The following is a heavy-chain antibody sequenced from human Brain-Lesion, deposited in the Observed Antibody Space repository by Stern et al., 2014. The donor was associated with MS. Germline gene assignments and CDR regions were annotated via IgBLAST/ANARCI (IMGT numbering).Heavy chain of an antibody. D-gene: IGHD3-3*01. J-gene: IGHJ6*02. CDR2: INPHTGGT. CDR1: GYIFTGYY. V-gene: IGHV1-2*02. Sequence: QVQLVQSGAEVKKPGASVKVSCKTSGYIFTGYYIHWVRQAPGQGLEWMAWINPHTGGTKSAQTFQGRVTMSRDTSISTAYVELSSLTSDDTAVYYCARDQRGITIFGVVTDYYYLGMDVWGQGTTVTVSS. CDR3: ARDQRGITIFGVVTDYYYLGMDV.